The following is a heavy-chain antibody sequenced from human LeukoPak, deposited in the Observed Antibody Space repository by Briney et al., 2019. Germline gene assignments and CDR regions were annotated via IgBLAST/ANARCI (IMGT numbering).Heavy chain of an antibody. D-gene: IGHD4-11*01. Sequence: GASVNVSCKSSGYTFTSYYIHWVRQAPGQGLDWMGWINPYSGDTNYAQKFQGWVTMTRDTSVTTAYMELSSLKSDDTAVYYCARGDSYDYTTFDSWGQGTLVTVSS. J-gene: IGHJ4*02. CDR3: ARGDSYDYTTFDS. CDR1: GYTFTSYY. CDR2: INPYSGDT. V-gene: IGHV1-2*04.